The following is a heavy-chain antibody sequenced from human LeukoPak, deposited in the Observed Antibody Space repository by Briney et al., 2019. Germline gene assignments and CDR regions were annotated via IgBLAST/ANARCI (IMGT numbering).Heavy chain of an antibody. CDR3: VRDDKGYYASRWTAFDV. Sequence: SETLSLTCTVSGGSMSDFCWGWIRQSAGRGLEWIGRVCDSGRTFYSSALQSRVSMSADTSTSQFSLKLTSVTAADTAVYYCVRDDKGYYASRWTAFDVWGQGTRVTVSS. J-gene: IGHJ3*01. D-gene: IGHD3-10*01. CDR2: VCDSGRT. CDR1: GGSMSDFC. V-gene: IGHV4-4*07.